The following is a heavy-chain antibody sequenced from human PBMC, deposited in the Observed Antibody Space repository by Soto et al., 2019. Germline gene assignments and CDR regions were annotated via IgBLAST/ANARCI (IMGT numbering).Heavy chain of an antibody. V-gene: IGHV1-18*01. CDR3: AREWELLKFDY. CDR1: GYTFTSYA. J-gene: IGHJ4*02. D-gene: IGHD1-26*01. Sequence: ASVKVSCKASGYTFTSYAMHWVRQAPGQGLEWMGWISAYNGNTNYAQKLQGRVTMTTDTSTSTAYMELRSLRSDDTAVYYCAREWELLKFDYWGQGTLVTVSS. CDR2: ISAYNGNT.